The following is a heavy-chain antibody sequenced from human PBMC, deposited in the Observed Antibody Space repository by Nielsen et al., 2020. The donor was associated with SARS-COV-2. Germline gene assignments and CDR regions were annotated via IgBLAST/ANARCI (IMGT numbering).Heavy chain of an antibody. CDR2: MNPNSGNT. CDR1: GYIFTTFS. D-gene: IGHD3-10*01. CDR3: ARDMELTYYYGSGSLRGMDV. V-gene: IGHV1-8*02. J-gene: IGHJ6*02. Sequence: ASVKVSCKASGYIFTTFSIHWVRQATGQGLEWMGWMNPNSGNTGYAQKFQGRVTMTRNTSISTAYMELSSLRSEDTAVYYCARDMELTYYYGSGSLRGMDVWGQGTTVTVSS.